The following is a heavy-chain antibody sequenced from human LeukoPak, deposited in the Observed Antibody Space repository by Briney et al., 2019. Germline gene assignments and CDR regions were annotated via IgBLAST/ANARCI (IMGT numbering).Heavy chain of an antibody. CDR2: IYYSGSI. CDR1: GGSISSHS. V-gene: IGHV4-59*11. Sequence: SETLSLTCTVSGGSISSHSWSWIRQPPGKGLEWIGNIYYSGSIKYNPSLKRRVTTSLETSKNQFALKLSSVTAADTAVYYCARDQNYDSSGSFGMDVWGQGTTVTVSS. CDR3: ARDQNYDSSGSFGMDV. D-gene: IGHD3-22*01. J-gene: IGHJ6*02.